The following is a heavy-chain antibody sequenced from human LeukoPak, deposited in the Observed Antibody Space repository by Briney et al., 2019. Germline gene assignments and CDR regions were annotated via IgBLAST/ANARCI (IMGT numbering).Heavy chain of an antibody. CDR3: ARAIVLMTK. Sequence: SETLSLTCTVSGGSISSSSYYWGWIRQPPGKGLEWIGSIYYSGSTYYNPSLKSRVTISVDTSKNQFSLKLSPVTAADTAVYYCARAIVLMTKWGQGTLVTVSS. CDR2: IYYSGST. V-gene: IGHV4-39*07. J-gene: IGHJ4*02. D-gene: IGHD2-8*01. CDR1: GGSISSSSYY.